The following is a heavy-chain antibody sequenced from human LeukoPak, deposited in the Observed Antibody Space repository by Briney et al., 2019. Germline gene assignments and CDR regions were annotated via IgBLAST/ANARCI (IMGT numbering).Heavy chain of an antibody. J-gene: IGHJ5*02. CDR1: GFTFSSYA. D-gene: IGHD3-16*01. CDR3: AKGSAEGGPVRSRAHWFDP. CDR2: ISGSGAST. Sequence: GGSLTLSCAASGFTFSSYAMSWVRQPPGKGLEWVSPISGSGASTYHADAVKGRFTISRDNSKNTLYLQMNSLRAEDTAVYYRAKGSAEGGPVRSRAHWFDPCGQGTLVTVSS. V-gene: IGHV3-23*01.